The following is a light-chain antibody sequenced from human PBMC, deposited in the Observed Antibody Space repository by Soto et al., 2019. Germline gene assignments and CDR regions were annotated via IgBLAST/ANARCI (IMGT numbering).Light chain of an antibody. CDR1: SSNIGAGYD. J-gene: IGLJ2*01. Sequence: QSVLTQPPSVSGAPGQRVTISCTGSSSNIGAGYDVHWYQQLPGTAPKVLIYGNSNRPAGVPVRFSGSKSGTSASLAITGLQAEDEADYYCQSYDSSLSGSVVFGGGTKVTVL. CDR2: GNS. V-gene: IGLV1-40*01. CDR3: QSYDSSLSGSVV.